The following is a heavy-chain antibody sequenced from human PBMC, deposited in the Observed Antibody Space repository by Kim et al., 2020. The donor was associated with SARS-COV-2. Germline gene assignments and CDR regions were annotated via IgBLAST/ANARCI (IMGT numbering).Heavy chain of an antibody. J-gene: IGHJ4*02. CDR1: GGSFSGYY. V-gene: IGHV4-34*01. Sequence: YAVYGGSFSGYYWSWIRQPPGKGLEWIGEINHSGSTNYNPSLKSRVTISVDTSKNQFSLKLSSVTAADTAVYYCARRGRYYYGSGSYFYYFDYWGQGTLVTVSS. D-gene: IGHD3-10*01. CDR2: INHSGST. CDR3: ARRGRYYYGSGSYFYYFDY.